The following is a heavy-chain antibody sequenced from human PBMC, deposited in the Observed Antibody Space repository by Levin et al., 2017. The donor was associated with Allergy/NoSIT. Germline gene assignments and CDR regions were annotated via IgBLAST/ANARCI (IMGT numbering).Heavy chain of an antibody. CDR1: GFTFSDYY. CDR2: ISSSGSTI. D-gene: IGHD3-16*01. V-gene: IGHV3-11*01. J-gene: IGHJ4*02. CDR3: ARDLPDGGNDY. Sequence: LSLTCAASGFTFSDYYMSWIRQAPGKGLEWVSYISSSGSTIYYADSVKGRFTISRDNAKNSLYLQMNSLRAEDTAVYYCARDLPDGGNDYWGQGTLVTVSS.